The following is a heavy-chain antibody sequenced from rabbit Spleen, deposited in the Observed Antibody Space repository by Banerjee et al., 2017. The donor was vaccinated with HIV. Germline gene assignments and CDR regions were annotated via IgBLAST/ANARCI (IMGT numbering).Heavy chain of an antibody. V-gene: IGHV1S40*01. D-gene: IGHD8-1*01. Sequence: QSLEESGGGLVKPGASLTLTCKASGFSFSEFSFNSGYDMCWVRQAPGKGLEWIACIDTGDGDTYFANWAKGRFTISKTSSTTVTLQMTSLTAADTATYFCAREVIGWNFGWWGPGTLVTVS. CDR1: GFSFSEFSFNSGYD. J-gene: IGHJ4*01. CDR2: IDTGDGDT. CDR3: AREVIGWNFGW.